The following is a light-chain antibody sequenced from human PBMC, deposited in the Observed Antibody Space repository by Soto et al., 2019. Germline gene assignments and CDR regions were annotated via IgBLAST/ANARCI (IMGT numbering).Light chain of an antibody. V-gene: IGKV3-20*01. CDR1: QSVSSSY. CDR2: GAS. J-gene: IGKJ1*01. Sequence: EVFLSRCPTTHSLSTGERATLSCRASQSVSSSYLAWYQQKPGQAPRLLIYGASSRATGIPDRFSGSGSGTDFTLTISRLAPEDFAVYYCKQYGSSPTFGQGTKV. CDR3: KQYGSSPT.